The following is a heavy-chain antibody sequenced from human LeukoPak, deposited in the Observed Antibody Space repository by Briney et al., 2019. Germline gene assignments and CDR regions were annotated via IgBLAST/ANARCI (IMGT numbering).Heavy chain of an antibody. J-gene: IGHJ6*02. D-gene: IGHD6-13*01. CDR2: IYYRGSP. V-gene: IGHV4-59*01. Sequence: PETLSLTCTLSGGSIRNYYWSWVRQPPGKGREWMGYIYYRGSPNYNPCLKSRVTMSVDTSKYQFSLQLRSVADADTGVYYCARGPAAAGPDYPDYYGMDVWGQGTTVTVSS. CDR3: ARGPAAAGPDYPDYYGMDV. CDR1: GGSIRNYY.